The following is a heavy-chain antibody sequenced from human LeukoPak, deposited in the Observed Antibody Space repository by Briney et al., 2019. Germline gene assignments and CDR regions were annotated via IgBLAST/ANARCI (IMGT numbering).Heavy chain of an antibody. Sequence: SETQSLICTVSSGSISFYYWSWIRQPPGQGLEWIGYIYYSGSTDYNPSLKSRVTISVDTSKNQFSLKLSSVTAADTAVYYCARSLTGNFDYWGQGTLVTVSS. J-gene: IGHJ4*01. D-gene: IGHD3-9*01. CDR3: ARSLTGNFDY. CDR1: SGSISFYY. CDR2: IYYSGST. V-gene: IGHV4-59*01.